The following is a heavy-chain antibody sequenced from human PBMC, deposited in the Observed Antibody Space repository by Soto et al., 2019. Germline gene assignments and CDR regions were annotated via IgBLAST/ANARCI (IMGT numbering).Heavy chain of an antibody. CDR2: INSDGSST. CDR3: ARDFEY. V-gene: IGHV3-74*01. Sequence: EVQLVESGGGLVQPGGSLRLSCEASGFTFGTFWMHWVRQAPGKGLVWVSRINSDGSSTYYADSVKGRVTISRDNAKNTLYLHLSSLRPEDTAVYYCARDFEYWGQGTLVTVSS. J-gene: IGHJ4*02. CDR1: GFTFGTFW.